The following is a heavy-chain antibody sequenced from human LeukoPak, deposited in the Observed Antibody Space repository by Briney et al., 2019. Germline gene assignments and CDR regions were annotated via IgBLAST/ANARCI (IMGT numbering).Heavy chain of an antibody. D-gene: IGHD6-13*01. CDR3: AKEGRSTTPGY. CDR2: ISSSSSLI. J-gene: IGHJ4*02. Sequence: GGSLRLSCAASGFTFSSSDMDWVSQAPGKWLEWGASISSSSSLIYYTDSVKGRFTISRDNAKNSLYLQMNSLRAEDTAVYFCAKEGRSTTPGYWGQGTLVTVFS. V-gene: IGHV3-21*01. CDR1: GFTFSSSD.